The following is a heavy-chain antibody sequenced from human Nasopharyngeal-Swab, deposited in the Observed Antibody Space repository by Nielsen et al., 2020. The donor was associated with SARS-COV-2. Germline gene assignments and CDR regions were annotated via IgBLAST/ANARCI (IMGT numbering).Heavy chain of an antibody. CDR2: IYYSGST. Sequence: SETLSLTCAVYGGSFSGYYWGWIRQPPGKGLEWIGSIYYSGSTYYNPSLKSRVTISVDTSKNQFSLKLSSVTAADTAVYYCATPRYYYGSGSYGGMDVWGQGTTVTVSS. CDR3: ATPRYYYGSGSYGGMDV. D-gene: IGHD3-10*01. J-gene: IGHJ6*02. V-gene: IGHV4-39*01. CDR1: GGSFSGYY.